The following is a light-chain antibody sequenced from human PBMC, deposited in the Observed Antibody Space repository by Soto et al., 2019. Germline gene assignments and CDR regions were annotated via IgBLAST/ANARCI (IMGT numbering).Light chain of an antibody. CDR1: QSISSW. J-gene: IGKJ1*01. V-gene: IGKV1-5*01. CDR2: DAS. Sequence: DIQMTQSPSTLSASVGDRVTITCRASQSISSWLAWYQQKPGKSPNLLIYDASSLKHGVPSRFSGSGSGTEFTLTISSLQPDDFATYYCQQYNTYSPWTFGQRTKVDIK. CDR3: QQYNTYSPWT.